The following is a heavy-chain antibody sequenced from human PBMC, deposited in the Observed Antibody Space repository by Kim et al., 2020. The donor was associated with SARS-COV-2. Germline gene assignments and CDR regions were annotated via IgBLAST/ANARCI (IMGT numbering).Heavy chain of an antibody. CDR2: IYSGGST. Sequence: GGSLRLSCAASGFTVSSNYMSWVRQAPGKGLEWVSVIYSGGSTYYADSVKGRFTISRDNSKNTLYLQMNSLRAEDTAVYYCARQTRPPRGYCSSTSCLEPFDIWGQGTMVTVSS. CDR3: ARQTRPPRGYCSSTSCLEPFDI. CDR1: GFTVSSNY. D-gene: IGHD2-2*01. J-gene: IGHJ3*02. V-gene: IGHV3-66*04.